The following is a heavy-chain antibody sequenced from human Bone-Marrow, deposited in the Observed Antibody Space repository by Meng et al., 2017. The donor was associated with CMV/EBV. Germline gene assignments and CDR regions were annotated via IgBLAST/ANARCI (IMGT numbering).Heavy chain of an antibody. CDR2: IWYDGSNK. J-gene: IGHJ4*02. D-gene: IGHD3-22*01. Sequence: GGSLRLSCAASGFTFSSYGMHWVRQAPGKGLEWVAFIWYDGSNKYYADSVKGRFTISRDNAKHSLYMQMTSLRDEDTAVYYCARGHLDTSGYYYVYWGQGTLVTVSS. V-gene: IGHV3-33*01. CDR1: GFTFSSYG. CDR3: ARGHLDTSGYYYVY.